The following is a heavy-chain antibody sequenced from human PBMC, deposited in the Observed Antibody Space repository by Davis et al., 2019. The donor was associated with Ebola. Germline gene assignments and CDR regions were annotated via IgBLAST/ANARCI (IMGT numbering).Heavy chain of an antibody. Sequence: MPSETLSLTCTVSGGSISSPNYYWGWVRQSPGKGLEWIATVYYSGSTYYNPSLKSRVTISADTSKNQFSLKLNSVTGADTAVYYCARRLVATYVFDYWGRGTLVTVSS. CDR2: VYYSGST. CDR3: ARRLVATYVFDY. J-gene: IGHJ4*02. D-gene: IGHD5-12*01. V-gene: IGHV4-39*01. CDR1: GGSISSPNYY.